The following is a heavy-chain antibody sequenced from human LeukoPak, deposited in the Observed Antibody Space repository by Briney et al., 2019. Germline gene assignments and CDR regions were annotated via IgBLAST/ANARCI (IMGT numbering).Heavy chain of an antibody. CDR1: GFTFGDYW. Sequence: GGSLRLSCAASGFTFGDYWMSWVRRAPGKGLEWVASIKHDGSEKYFVDSVKGRFTISRDNAKNSLYLQMNSLRAEDTALYYCAKDTTYSSSWYFDYWGQGTLVTVSS. J-gene: IGHJ4*02. D-gene: IGHD6-13*01. CDR2: IKHDGSEK. CDR3: AKDTTYSSSWYFDY. V-gene: IGHV3-7*03.